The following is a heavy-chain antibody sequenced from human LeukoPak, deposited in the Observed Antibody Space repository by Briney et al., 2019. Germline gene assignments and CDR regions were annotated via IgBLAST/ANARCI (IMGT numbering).Heavy chain of an antibody. CDR2: IKQDGSEK. CDR3: ARDPLLGVVPAALLGHYMDV. J-gene: IGHJ6*03. Sequence: GGSLRLSCAASGFTFSSYWMSWVRQAPGKGLQWVANIKQDGSEKYYVDSVKGRFTISRDNAKNSLYLQMNSLRAEDTDVYYCARDPLLGVVPAALLGHYMDVWGKGTTVTVSS. CDR1: GFTFSSYW. D-gene: IGHD2-2*01. V-gene: IGHV3-7*01.